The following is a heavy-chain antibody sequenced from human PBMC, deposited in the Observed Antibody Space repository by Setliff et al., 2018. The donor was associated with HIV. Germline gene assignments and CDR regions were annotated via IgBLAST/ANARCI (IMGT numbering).Heavy chain of an antibody. CDR1: GGSFSGYY. J-gene: IGHJ3*02. CDR2: INHSGST. D-gene: IGHD2-21*01. Sequence: SETLSLTCAVYGGSFSGYYWSWIRQPPGKGLEWIGEINHSGSTNYNPSLKSRVTISVDTSKNQFSLKLSSVTAADTAVYYCARGIKVKNDAFGIWGQGTMATVSS. V-gene: IGHV4-34*01. CDR3: ARGIKVKNDAFGI.